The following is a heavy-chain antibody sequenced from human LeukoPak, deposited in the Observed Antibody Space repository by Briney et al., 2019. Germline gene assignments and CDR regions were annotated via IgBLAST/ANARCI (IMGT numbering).Heavy chain of an antibody. CDR2: ISAYNGNT. CDR3: ARVKAAAGISRWFDP. Sequence: ASVKVSCKASGYTFTSYGISWVRQAPGQGLEWMGWISAYNGNTNYAQKLQGRVTMTTDTSTSTAYMELRSLRSDDTAVYYCARVKAAAGISRWFDPWGQGTLVTVSS. V-gene: IGHV1-18*01. CDR1: GYTFTSYG. D-gene: IGHD6-13*01. J-gene: IGHJ5*02.